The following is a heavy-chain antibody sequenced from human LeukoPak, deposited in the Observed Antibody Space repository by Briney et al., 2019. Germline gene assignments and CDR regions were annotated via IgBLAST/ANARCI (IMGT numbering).Heavy chain of an antibody. V-gene: IGHV3-23*01. CDR3: AKWFVKVGATNDYYFDY. J-gene: IGHJ4*02. CDR2: ISGSGGST. Sequence: GFLRLSCAASGFTFSSYAMSWVRQAPGKGLEWVSAISGSGGSTYYADSVKGRFTISRDNSKNTLYLQMNSLRAEDTAVYYCAKWFVKVGATNDYYFDYWGQGTLVTVSS. CDR1: GFTFSSYA. D-gene: IGHD1-26*01.